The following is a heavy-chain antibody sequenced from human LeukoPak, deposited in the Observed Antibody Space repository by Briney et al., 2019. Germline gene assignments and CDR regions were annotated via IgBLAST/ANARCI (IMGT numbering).Heavy chain of an antibody. CDR2: ISVYNGNT. J-gene: IGHJ4*02. V-gene: IGHV1-18*01. CDR1: GYTFNNHG. CDR3: ARVDEDGFDY. Sequence: ASVKVSCKASGYTFNNHGITWVRQAPGQGLEWMGWISVYNGNTNYAQKLQGRVTMTTDTSTSTAYMELRSLRSDDTAVYYCARVDEDGFDYWGQGTLVTVSS.